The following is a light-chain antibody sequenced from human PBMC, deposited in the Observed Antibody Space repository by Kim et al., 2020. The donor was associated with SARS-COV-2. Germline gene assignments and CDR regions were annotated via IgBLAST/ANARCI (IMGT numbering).Light chain of an antibody. J-gene: IGLJ3*02. CDR3: NSRDSSGNPRWV. Sequence: SSELTQDPAVSVALGQTVRITCQGDSLRSYYASWYQQKPGQAPVLLIYGKNNRPSGIPDRFSGSSSGNTASLTITGAQAEDEADYYCNSRDSSGNPRWVFGGGTQLTVL. CDR2: GKN. V-gene: IGLV3-19*01. CDR1: SLRSYY.